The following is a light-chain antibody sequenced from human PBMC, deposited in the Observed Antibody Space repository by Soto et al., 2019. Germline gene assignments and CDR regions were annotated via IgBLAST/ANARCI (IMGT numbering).Light chain of an antibody. J-gene: IGLJ2*01. CDR3: QTWGTGIHVV. Sequence: QLVLTQSPSASASLGAPVNLTCTLSSGHSSYAIAWHQQQPEKGPRYLMKLNSDGSHNKGDGIPDRFSGSSSGAERYLTISSLQSEDEADYYCQTWGTGIHVVFGGGTKVTVL. CDR2: LNSDGSH. CDR1: SGHSSYA. V-gene: IGLV4-69*01.